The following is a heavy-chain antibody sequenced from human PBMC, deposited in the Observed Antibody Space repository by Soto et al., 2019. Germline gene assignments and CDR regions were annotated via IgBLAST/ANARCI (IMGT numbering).Heavy chain of an antibody. CDR3: TTDPWYSNSHHYVMDL. J-gene: IGHJ6*02. CDR2: IRSQTDGVTT. D-gene: IGHD6-6*01. CDR1: GFTFTNAW. Sequence: EVQLVESGGGLARPGGSLRVSCAAAGFTFTNAWMSWVRQAPGKGLEWVARIRSQTDGVTTDYATPVKGRFTISREDSENTLYLQMNSLRTEDTAVYFCTTDPWYSNSHHYVMDLWGPGTTVTVSS. V-gene: IGHV3-15*01.